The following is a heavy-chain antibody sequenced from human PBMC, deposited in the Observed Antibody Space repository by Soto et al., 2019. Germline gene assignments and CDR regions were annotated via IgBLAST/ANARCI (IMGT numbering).Heavy chain of an antibody. D-gene: IGHD4-17*01. CDR2: LSGSGGST. J-gene: IGHJ6*03. V-gene: IGHV3-23*01. Sequence: GGSLRLSCAASGFTFSSYAMSWVRQAPGKGLEWVSALSGSGGSTYYADSVKGRFTISRDNSKNTLYLQMNSLRAEDTAVYYCAKTYDDYGDYPYYYMDVWGKGTTVTVSS. CDR1: GFTFSSYA. CDR3: AKTYDDYGDYPYYYMDV.